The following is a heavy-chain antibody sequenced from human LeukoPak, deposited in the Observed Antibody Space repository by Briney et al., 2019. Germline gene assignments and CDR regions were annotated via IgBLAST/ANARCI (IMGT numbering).Heavy chain of an antibody. J-gene: IGHJ4*02. CDR3: ARDLRWYAY. D-gene: IGHD4-23*01. V-gene: IGHV3-23*01. Sequence: PGGSLRLSCAASGFTFSSYAMSWVRQAPGKGLEWVSAISGSGGSTYYADSVKGRFTISRDNAENSLYLQMNSLRAEDTAVYYCARDLRWYAYWGQGTLVTVSS. CDR2: ISGSGGST. CDR1: GFTFSSYA.